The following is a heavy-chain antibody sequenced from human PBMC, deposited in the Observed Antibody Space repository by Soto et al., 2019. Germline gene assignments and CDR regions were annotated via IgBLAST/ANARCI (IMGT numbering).Heavy chain of an antibody. CDR3: SKYLEYSSSWYGISLGWDI. D-gene: IGHD6-13*01. J-gene: IGHJ3*02. CDR1: GFTFSSYA. CDR2: ISGSGGST. Sequence: EVQLLESGGGLVQPGGSLRLSCAASGFTFSSYAMSWVRQAPGKGLEWVSLISGSGGSTYYADSVKGRFTISRDNSKNTLYLQMNSLRAEDTAVYYCSKYLEYSSSWYGISLGWDIWGQGTMVTVSS. V-gene: IGHV3-23*01.